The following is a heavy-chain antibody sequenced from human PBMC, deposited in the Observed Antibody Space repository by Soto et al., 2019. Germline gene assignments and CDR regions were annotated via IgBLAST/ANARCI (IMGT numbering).Heavy chain of an antibody. CDR3: ARAPSTYYYDISGYYYNWFDP. D-gene: IGHD3-22*01. J-gene: IGHJ5*02. CDR1: GGSISSGNYY. V-gene: IGHV4-30-4*01. CDR2: IYYNGNT. Sequence: LSLTCSVSGGSISSGNYYWSWIRQAPGKGLEWIGYIYYNGNTYYNPSLESRATMSLDTSKKQFSLKLSSVTAADTAVYYCARAPSTYYYDISGYYYNWFDPWGQGTLVTVSS.